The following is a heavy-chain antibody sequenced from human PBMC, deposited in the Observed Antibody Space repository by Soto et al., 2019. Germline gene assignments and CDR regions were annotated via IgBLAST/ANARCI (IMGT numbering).Heavy chain of an antibody. D-gene: IGHD5-18*01. CDR3: AGCAPVDTAMVTGG. V-gene: IGHV4-30-4*01. Sequence: QVQLQESGPGLVKPSQTLSLTCTVSGGSISSGDYYWSWIRQPPGKGLEWIGYIYYSGSTYYNPSLKSRVTITVDTSKTQFYLKLSPVTAADTAVYYCAGCAPVDTAMVTGGWGQGTLVTVSS. J-gene: IGHJ4*02. CDR2: IYYSGST. CDR1: GGSISSGDYY.